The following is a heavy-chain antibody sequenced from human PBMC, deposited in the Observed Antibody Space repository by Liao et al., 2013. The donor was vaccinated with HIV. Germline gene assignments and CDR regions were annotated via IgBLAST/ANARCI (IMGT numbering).Heavy chain of an antibody. CDR3: AGYSGYDLLFLGYY. CDR2: INHSGSI. J-gene: IGHJ4*02. Sequence: QVQLQQWGAGLLKPSETLSLTCAVYGDTFSGYYWSWIRQPPGKGLEWIGEINHSGSIKYNPSLKSRVAISVDTSKRQFSLKLTSVTAADTAVYYCAGYSGYDLLFLGYYWGQGILVTVSS. D-gene: IGHD5-12*01. V-gene: IGHV4-34*08. CDR1: GDTFSGYY.